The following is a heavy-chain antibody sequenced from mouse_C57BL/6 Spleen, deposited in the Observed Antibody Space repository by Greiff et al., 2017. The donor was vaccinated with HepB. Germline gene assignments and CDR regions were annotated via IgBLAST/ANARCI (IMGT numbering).Heavy chain of an antibody. CDR2: INYDGSST. V-gene: IGHV5-16*01. D-gene: IGHD1-1*01. CDR3: ARSDYYGSDAMDY. CDR1: GFTFSDYY. Sequence: EVQLQESEGGLVQPGSSMKLSCTASGFTFSDYYTAWVRQVPEKGLEWVANINYDGSSTYYLDSLKSRFIISRDNAKNILYLQMSSLKSEDTATYYCARSDYYGSDAMDYWGQGTSVTVSS. J-gene: IGHJ4*01.